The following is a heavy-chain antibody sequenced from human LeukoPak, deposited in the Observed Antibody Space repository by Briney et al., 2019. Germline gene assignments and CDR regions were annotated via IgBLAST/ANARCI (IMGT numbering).Heavy chain of an antibody. CDR3: ARGARYPQGNFDY. CDR2: IYYSGST. J-gene: IGHJ4*02. D-gene: IGHD1-14*01. Sequence: SETLSLTCTVSGGSISRYYWSWIRQPPGKGLEWIGYIYYSGSTNYNPSLKSRVTISVDTSKNQFSLKLNSVTAADTAVYYCARGARYPQGNFDYWGQGTLSPSPQ. CDR1: GGSISRYY. V-gene: IGHV4-59*01.